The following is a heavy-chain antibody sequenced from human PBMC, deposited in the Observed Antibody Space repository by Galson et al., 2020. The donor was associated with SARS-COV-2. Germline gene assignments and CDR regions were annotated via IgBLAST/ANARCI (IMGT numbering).Heavy chain of an antibody. J-gene: IGHJ4*02. CDR1: DFTINSAW. Sequence: GGSLRLSCAVSDFTINSAWLNWVRQAPGTGLEWVGLIKSDPDGGTTDYAAPVKGRFTISRDDSKNMLFLQMNSLNTEDTAVYYCTTMRGFTTGTDYWGQGTLVTVSS. D-gene: IGHD1-1*01. CDR2: IKSDPDGGTT. CDR3: TTMRGFTTGTDY. V-gene: IGHV3-15*07.